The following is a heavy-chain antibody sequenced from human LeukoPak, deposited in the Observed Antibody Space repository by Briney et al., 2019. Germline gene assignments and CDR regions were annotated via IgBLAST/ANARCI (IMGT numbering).Heavy chain of an antibody. J-gene: IGHJ4*02. CDR3: ARDFKVVVAATPEDY. CDR1: GFTFSSYS. D-gene: IGHD2-15*01. CDR2: ISSSSSYI. V-gene: IGHV3-21*01. Sequence: GGSLRLSCAASGFTFSSYSMNWVRQAPGKGLEWVSSISSSSSYIYYADSVRGRFTISRDNAKNSLYLQMNSLRAEDTAVYYCARDFKVVVAATPEDYWGQGTLVTVSS.